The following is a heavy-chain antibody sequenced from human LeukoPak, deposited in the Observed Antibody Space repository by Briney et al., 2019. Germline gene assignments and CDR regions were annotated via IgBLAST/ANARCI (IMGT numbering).Heavy chain of an antibody. V-gene: IGHV1-69*05. CDR1: GGTFSSYA. Sequence: SVKVSCKASGGTFSSYAISWVRQAPGQGLEWMGRIIPIFGTANYAQKFQGRVTITTDESTSTAYMVLSSLRSEDTAVYYCARDSSGWYNWFDPWGQGTLVTVSS. D-gene: IGHD6-19*01. J-gene: IGHJ5*02. CDR2: IIPIFGTA. CDR3: ARDSSGWYNWFDP.